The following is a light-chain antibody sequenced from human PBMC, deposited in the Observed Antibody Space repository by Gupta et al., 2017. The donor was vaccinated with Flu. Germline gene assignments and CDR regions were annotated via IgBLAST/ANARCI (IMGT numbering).Light chain of an antibody. J-gene: IGKJ4*01. Sequence: EIVLTQSPATLSLSPGERATLSCRASQSVSSYLAWYQQKPGQAPRLIIYDASNRDTGIPGRFSGGGARKDFPPTSSRLEYEDFDVYYLQQRSTLVTFGRGTKVEIK. V-gene: IGKV3-11*01. CDR2: DAS. CDR3: QQRSTLVT. CDR1: QSVSSY.